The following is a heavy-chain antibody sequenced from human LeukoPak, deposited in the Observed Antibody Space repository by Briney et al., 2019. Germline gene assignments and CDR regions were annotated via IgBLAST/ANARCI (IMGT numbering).Heavy chain of an antibody. CDR1: GGSISSGSYY. Sequence: SETLSLTCTVSGGSISSGSYYWSWIRQPAGKGLEWIGRMYTSGSTNYNPSLKSRVTISVDTPKNQFSLKLSSVTAADTAVYYCARSSGKTTYYFDYWGQGTLVTVSS. CDR2: MYTSGST. V-gene: IGHV4-61*02. D-gene: IGHD1-1*01. CDR3: ARSSGKTTYYFDY. J-gene: IGHJ4*02.